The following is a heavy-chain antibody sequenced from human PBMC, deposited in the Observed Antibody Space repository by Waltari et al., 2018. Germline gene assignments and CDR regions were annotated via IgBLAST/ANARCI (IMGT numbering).Heavy chain of an antibody. V-gene: IGHV3-64*01. CDR1: GFTFSSYA. J-gene: IGHJ4*02. CDR2: ISSNGGST. CDR3: ARASGSYDY. Sequence: EVQLVESGGGLVQPGGSLRLSCAASGFTFSSYAMHWVRQAPGKGLEYVSAISSNGGSTYYANSVKGRFTISRDNSKNTLYLQMGSLRAEDMAVYYCARASGSYDYWGQGTLVTVSS. D-gene: IGHD1-26*01.